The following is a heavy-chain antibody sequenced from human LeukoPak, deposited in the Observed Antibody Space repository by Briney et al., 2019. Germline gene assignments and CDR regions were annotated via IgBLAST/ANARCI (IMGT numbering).Heavy chain of an antibody. D-gene: IGHD3-9*01. CDR1: GFTFSNAW. CDR2: IRSKTDGGTT. CDR3: ARRGTIDFDWLPHAFDI. J-gene: IGHJ3*02. Sequence: GGSLRLSCAASGFTFSNAWMSWVRQAPGKGLEWVGRIRSKTDGGTTDYAAPVKGRFTISRDDSKNTLYLQMNSLRAEDTAVYYCARRGTIDFDWLPHAFDIWGQGTMVTVSS. V-gene: IGHV3-15*01.